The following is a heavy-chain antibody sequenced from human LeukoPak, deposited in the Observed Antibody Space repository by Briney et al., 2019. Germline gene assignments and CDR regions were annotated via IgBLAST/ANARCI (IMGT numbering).Heavy chain of an antibody. CDR3: TKDVYGYFDL. V-gene: IGHV3-30*02. CDR2: IRYDGSNK. Sequence: GGSLRLSCAASGFIFKDSWMHWVRQAPGKGLEWVAFIRYDGSNKYYTDSVKGRFTISRDNSKNTLYLQMNSLRAEDTAVYYCTKDVYGYFDLWGRGTLVTVSS. CDR1: GFIFKDSW. J-gene: IGHJ2*01.